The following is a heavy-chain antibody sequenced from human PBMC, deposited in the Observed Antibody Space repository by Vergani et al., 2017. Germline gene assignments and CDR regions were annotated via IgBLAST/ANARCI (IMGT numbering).Heavy chain of an antibody. CDR3: ARAMYYYDSSGYYYDTGDAFEI. D-gene: IGHD3-22*01. V-gene: IGHV4-39*07. J-gene: IGHJ3*02. CDR2: SYYMGST. Sequence: QLQLQESGPGLVKPSETLSLTCTVSGGSISSSSYYWGWIRQPPGKGLEWIGSSYYMGSTYYNPSLKSPVTISVDTSKNQFSLKLSSVTAADTAVYYCARAMYYYDSSGYYYDTGDAFEIWGQGTMVTVSS. CDR1: GGSISSSSYY.